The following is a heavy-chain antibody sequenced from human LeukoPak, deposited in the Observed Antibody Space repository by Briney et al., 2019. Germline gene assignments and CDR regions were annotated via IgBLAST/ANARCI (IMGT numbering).Heavy chain of an antibody. CDR2: IWYDASNK. D-gene: IGHD3-10*01. CDR1: GFTFSNYG. Sequence: QAGGSLRLSCAASGFTFSNYGMHWVRQAPGKGLEWVAVIWYDASNKYYGDSVKGRFTIPRDNSKNTLYLQMSSLRAEDTAIYYCARAGEGFDTWGQGTKVTVSS. J-gene: IGHJ3*02. V-gene: IGHV3-33*01. CDR3: ARAGEGFDT.